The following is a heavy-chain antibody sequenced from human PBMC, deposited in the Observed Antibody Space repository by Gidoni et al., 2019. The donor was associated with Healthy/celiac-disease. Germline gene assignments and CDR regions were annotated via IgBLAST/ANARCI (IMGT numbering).Heavy chain of an antibody. CDR2: ISYDGNNK. CDR1: GFTFSSYG. Sequence: QVQLVESGGGVVQPGRSLSLSCAASGFTFSSYGMHWVRQAPGKGLEWVAVISYDGNNKYYADSVKGRFTISRDNSKNTLYLQMNSLRAEDTAVYYCAKDKEWELLNWGQGTLVTVSS. D-gene: IGHD1-26*01. CDR3: AKDKEWELLN. V-gene: IGHV3-30*18. J-gene: IGHJ4*02.